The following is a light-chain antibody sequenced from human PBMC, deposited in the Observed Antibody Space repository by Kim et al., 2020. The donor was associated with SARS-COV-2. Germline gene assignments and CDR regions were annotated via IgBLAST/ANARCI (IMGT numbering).Light chain of an antibody. Sequence: DIQMTQSPSSLPASVGDRVTITCRASQGISNYLAWYQQKPGKVPKLLIYAASALRSGVPSRFSGSGSGTDFTLTITSLQPEDVAVYYCQQCKGAPWTFGHGTKVDIK. V-gene: IGKV1-27*01. CDR2: AAS. CDR3: QQCKGAPWT. J-gene: IGKJ1*01. CDR1: QGISNY.